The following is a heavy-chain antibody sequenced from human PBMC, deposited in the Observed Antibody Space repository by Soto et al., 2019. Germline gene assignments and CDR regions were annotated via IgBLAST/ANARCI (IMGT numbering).Heavy chain of an antibody. CDR2: IDPSDSYT. CDR1: GYSFTSYW. V-gene: IGHV5-10-1*01. CDR3: AKALGYCSGGSCYYYYGLDV. Sequence: LGESLKISCKGSGYSFTSYWISWVRQMPGKCLECMGRIDPSDSYTNYSPSFQGHVTISADKSISTAYLQWSSLKASDTAMYYCAKALGYCSGGSCYYYYGLDVWAQGTTVTVSS. J-gene: IGHJ6*02. D-gene: IGHD2-15*01.